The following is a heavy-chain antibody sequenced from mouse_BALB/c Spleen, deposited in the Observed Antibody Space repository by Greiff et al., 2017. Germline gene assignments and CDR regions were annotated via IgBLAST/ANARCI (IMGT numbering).Heavy chain of an antibody. V-gene: IGHV3-2*02. Sequence: EVQLQQSGPGLVKPSQSLSLTCTVTGYSITSDYAWNWIRQFPGNKLEWMGYISYSGSTSYNPSLKSRISITRDTSKNQFFLQLNSVTTEDTATYYCARGSSHWYFDVWGAGTTVTVSS. J-gene: IGHJ1*01. CDR1: GYSITSDYA. CDR3: ARGSSHWYFDV. D-gene: IGHD1-1*01. CDR2: ISYSGST.